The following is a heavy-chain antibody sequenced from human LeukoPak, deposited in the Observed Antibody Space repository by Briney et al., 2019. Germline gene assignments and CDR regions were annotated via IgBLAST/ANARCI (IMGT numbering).Heavy chain of an antibody. CDR1: GYTLTELS. D-gene: IGHD6-13*01. Sequence: ASVKVSCKVSGYTLTELSMHWVRQAPGKGLEWMGGFDPEDGETIYAQKFQGRVTMTEDTSTDTAYMELSSLRSEDTAVYYCATEVLGYSSSWYSAFDIWGQGTMVTVSS. J-gene: IGHJ3*02. V-gene: IGHV1-24*01. CDR3: ATEVLGYSSSWYSAFDI. CDR2: FDPEDGET.